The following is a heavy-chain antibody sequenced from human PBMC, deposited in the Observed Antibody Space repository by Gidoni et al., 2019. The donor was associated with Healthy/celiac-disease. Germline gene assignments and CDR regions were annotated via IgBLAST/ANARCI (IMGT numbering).Heavy chain of an antibody. Sequence: QLQLQESGPGLVKPSETLSLTCTVSGGSISSSSYYWGGIRQPPGKGLEWIGSIYYSGSTYYNPSLKSRVTISVDTSKNQFSLKLSSVTAADTAVYYCARHPSGGGSGVDYWGQGTLVTVSS. V-gene: IGHV4-39*01. D-gene: IGHD3-10*01. CDR2: IYYSGST. J-gene: IGHJ4*02. CDR1: GGSISSSSYY. CDR3: ARHPSGGGSGVDY.